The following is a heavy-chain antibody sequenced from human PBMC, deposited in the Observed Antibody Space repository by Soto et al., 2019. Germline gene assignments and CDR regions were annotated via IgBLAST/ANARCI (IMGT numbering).Heavy chain of an antibody. CDR1: GFTFSSYS. CDR2: ISSSSSTI. J-gene: IGHJ6*02. V-gene: IGHV3-48*02. CDR3: AREVDTAMVWGGYYYYGMDV. D-gene: IGHD5-18*01. Sequence: GGSLRLSCAASGFTFSSYSMNWVRQAPGKGLEWVSYISSSSSTIYYADSVKGRFTISRDNAKNSLYLQMNSLRDEDTAVYYCAREVDTAMVWGGYYYYGMDVWGQGTTVTVSS.